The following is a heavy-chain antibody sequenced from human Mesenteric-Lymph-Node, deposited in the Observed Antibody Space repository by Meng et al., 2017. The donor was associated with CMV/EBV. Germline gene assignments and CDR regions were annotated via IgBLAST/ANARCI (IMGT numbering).Heavy chain of an antibody. J-gene: IGHJ5*02. Sequence: SGSAFTGYDSNWVRQATGQGLEWMGWMNPNSGNTGPAQKFQGRVTMTRNTSISTAYMELSSLKSEDTAVYYCATRRPRGGYSGYDLAWGQGTLVTVSS. D-gene: IGHD5-12*01. CDR2: MNPNSGNT. V-gene: IGHV1-8*01. CDR1: GSAFTGYD. CDR3: ATRRPRGGYSGYDLA.